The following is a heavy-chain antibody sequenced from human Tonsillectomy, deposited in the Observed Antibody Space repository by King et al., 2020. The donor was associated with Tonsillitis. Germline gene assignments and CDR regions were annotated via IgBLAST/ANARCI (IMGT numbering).Heavy chain of an antibody. CDR3: VRACEPIVATKYGVYYGMDV. V-gene: IGHV3-7*03. D-gene: IGHD5-12*01. Sequence: VQLVESGGGLVQPGGSLRLSCAASGITFSSYWMSWVRQAPGKGLEWVATIKQDGSEKYYVDSVKGRFTISRDNAKNSLYLQMNSLRAEDTAVYYCVRACEPIVATKYGVYYGMDVWGQGTTVTVSS. J-gene: IGHJ6*02. CDR1: GITFSSYW. CDR2: IKQDGSEK.